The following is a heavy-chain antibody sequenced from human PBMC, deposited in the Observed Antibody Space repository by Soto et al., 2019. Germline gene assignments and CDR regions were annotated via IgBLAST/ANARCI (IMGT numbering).Heavy chain of an antibody. J-gene: IGHJ6*03. CDR2: IWYDGSKK. Sequence: GGSLRLSCAASGFTFSSYAMHWVRQAPGKGLEWVAVIWYDGSKKYYAESVKGRFNISRDNSKNTLYLQMNSLRAEDKAVYYWAREGSTVNYYYYYMDVWGKGTTVTVSS. V-gene: IGHV3-33*01. CDR1: GFTFSSYA. CDR3: AREGSTVNYYYYYMDV. D-gene: IGHD4-4*01.